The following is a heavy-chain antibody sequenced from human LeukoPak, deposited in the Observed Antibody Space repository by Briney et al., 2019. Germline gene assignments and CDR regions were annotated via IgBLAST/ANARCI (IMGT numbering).Heavy chain of an antibody. CDR1: GYTFTSYG. V-gene: IGHV1-18*01. D-gene: IGHD2-2*01. CDR2: ISANNGNT. Sequence: GASVKVSCKASGYTFTSYGISWVRQAPGQGVEWMGWISANNGNTNYAQKLQARVTMTTDTSTSTAYMELRSLRSDDTAVYYCARPMGKEYQLLWDYYYYYYMDVWGKGTTVTVSS. J-gene: IGHJ6*03. CDR3: ARPMGKEYQLLWDYYYYYYMDV.